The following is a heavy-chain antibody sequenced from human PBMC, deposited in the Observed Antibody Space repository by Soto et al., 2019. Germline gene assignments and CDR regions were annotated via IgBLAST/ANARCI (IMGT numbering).Heavy chain of an antibody. V-gene: IGHV1-8*01. J-gene: IGHJ5*02. CDR3: ARAYYYDSSNINWFDP. CDR1: GYTFTSYD. Sequence: QVQLVQSGAEVKKPGASVKVSCKASGYTFTSYDINWVRQATGQGPEWMGWMNPNSGSTGYAQKFQSRVTMTRNTAISTAYMELSSLRSEYTAVYYCARAYYYDSSNINWFDPWGQGTLVTVSS. CDR2: MNPNSGST. D-gene: IGHD3-22*01.